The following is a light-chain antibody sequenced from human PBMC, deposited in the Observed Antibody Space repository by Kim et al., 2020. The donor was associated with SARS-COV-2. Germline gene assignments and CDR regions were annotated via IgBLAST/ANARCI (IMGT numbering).Light chain of an antibody. V-gene: IGKV1-5*03. CDR1: QSIKAW. J-gene: IGKJ2*01. CDR2: ATS. Sequence: DIQMTQSPSTLSASVGDRVTITCRASQSIKAWLAWYQQKPGKAPKLLIYATSTLKTGVPPRFSGSGSGTEFTLTISSLQPDDFAIYYGQHYNPFFHTFGQGTKVDIK. CDR3: QHYNPFFHT.